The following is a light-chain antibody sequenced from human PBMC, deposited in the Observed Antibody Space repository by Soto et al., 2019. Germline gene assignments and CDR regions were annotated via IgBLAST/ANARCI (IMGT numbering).Light chain of an antibody. J-gene: IGKJ1*01. CDR3: QQYGRSGT. CDR1: QSVSRTY. V-gene: IGKV3-20*01. Sequence: EIVITHSPATLSVSPGERATLSCRASQSVSRTYLSWYQQKPVQPPRLLIYATSSRATGIPDRFSGSGSGTDFTLIISRLEPEDFAVYYCQQYGRSGTFGQGTKVDIK. CDR2: ATS.